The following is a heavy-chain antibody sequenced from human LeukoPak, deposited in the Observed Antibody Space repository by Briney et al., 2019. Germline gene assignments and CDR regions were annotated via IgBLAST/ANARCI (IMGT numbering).Heavy chain of an antibody. Sequence: GESLQISCQGSGSSFTNHWIGWVRQVPGKGLEWMGIIHPGDSGTRYSPSFQGQVTMSVDESITTAYLQWSSLRASDSAIYYCARGGTYRYGSSDYWGQGTLVTVSS. J-gene: IGHJ4*02. V-gene: IGHV5-51*01. CDR1: GSSFTNHW. D-gene: IGHD5-18*01. CDR2: IHPGDSGT. CDR3: ARGGTYRYGSSDY.